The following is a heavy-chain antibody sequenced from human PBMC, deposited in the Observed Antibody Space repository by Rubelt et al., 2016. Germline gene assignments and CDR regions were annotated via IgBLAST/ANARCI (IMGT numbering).Heavy chain of an antibody. Sequence: VQLVESGGGVVQPGRSLTLSCAASGFTFNTYSMHWVRQAQGKGLEWVAVVSKDGNIFYYADSVKGRLTISRDNSKNTLYLQMNSLRAEDTAVYYCARTEYDLGYFDYWGQGTLVTVSS. V-gene: IGHV3-30*04. CDR2: VSKDGNIF. D-gene: IGHD1-1*01. CDR3: ARTEYDLGYFDY. CDR1: GFTFNTYS. J-gene: IGHJ4*02.